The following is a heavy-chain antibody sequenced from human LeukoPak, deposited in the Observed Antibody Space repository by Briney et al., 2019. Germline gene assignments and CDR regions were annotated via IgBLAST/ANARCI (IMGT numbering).Heavy chain of an antibody. CDR2: ISYDGSNK. D-gene: IGHD6-13*01. CDR1: GFTFGSYG. J-gene: IGHJ1*01. V-gene: IGHV3-30*18. CDR3: AKSIAAAGTGYFQH. Sequence: GGSLRLSCAASGFTFGSYGMHWVRQAPGKGLEWVAVISYDGSNKYYADSVKGRFTISRDNSKNTLYLQMNSLRAEDTAVYYCAKSIAAAGTGYFQHWGQGTLVTVSS.